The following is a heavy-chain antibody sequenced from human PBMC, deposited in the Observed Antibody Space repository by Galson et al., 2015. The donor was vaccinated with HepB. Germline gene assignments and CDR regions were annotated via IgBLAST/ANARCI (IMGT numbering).Heavy chain of an antibody. CDR2: ISGSGGST. D-gene: IGHD6-13*01. V-gene: IGHV3-23*01. CDR1: GFTFSSYA. Sequence: SLRLSCAASGFTFSSYAMSWVRQAPGKGLEWVSAISGSGGSTYYADSVKGRFTISRDNSKNTLYLQMNSLRAEDTAVYYCAKDRGIAAAGNYYYYGMDVWGQGTTVTVSS. CDR3: AKDRGIAAAGNYYYYGMDV. J-gene: IGHJ6*02.